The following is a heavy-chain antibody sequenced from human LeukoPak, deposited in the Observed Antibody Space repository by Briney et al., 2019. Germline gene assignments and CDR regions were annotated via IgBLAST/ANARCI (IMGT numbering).Heavy chain of an antibody. V-gene: IGHV3-33*01. CDR1: GFIFSSYG. D-gene: IGHD6-13*01. J-gene: IGHJ3*02. CDR2: IWQDGRNK. CDR3: AREGRGVSGMDI. Sequence: GGSLRLSCAASGFIFSSYGIHWVRQAPDKGLEWVALIWQDGRNKYYGDSVKGRFTISRDNSKNMVYLQMNSLRAEDTAVEYCAREGRGVSGMDIGGEGTMVTVSS.